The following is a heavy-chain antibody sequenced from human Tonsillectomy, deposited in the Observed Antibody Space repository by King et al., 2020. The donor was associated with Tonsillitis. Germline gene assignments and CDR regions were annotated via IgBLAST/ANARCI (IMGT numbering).Heavy chain of an antibody. CDR2: IYYSGST. V-gene: IGHV4-59*08. Sequence: QLQESGPGLVKPSETLSLTCTVSGGSISSYYWSWIRQPPGKGLEWIGYIYYSGSTNYNPSLKSRVTISVDTSNNQFSLKLSSVTAADTAVYYCARPRTAIMGGNWYFDLWGRGTLVTVSS. CDR3: ARPRTAIMGGNWYFDL. CDR1: GGSISSYY. J-gene: IGHJ2*01. D-gene: IGHD3-16*01.